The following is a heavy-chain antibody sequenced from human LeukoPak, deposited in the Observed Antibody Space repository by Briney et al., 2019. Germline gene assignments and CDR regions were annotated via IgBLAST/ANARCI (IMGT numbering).Heavy chain of an antibody. CDR2: ISSRTSTYT. J-gene: IGHJ6*02. D-gene: IGHD3-10*01. CDR1: GFTFSDYY. CDR3: ARIGRSGFVLDV. Sequence: GGSLRLSCAASGFTFSDYYMSWIRQAPGKGPQWVSYISSRTSTYTAYADSVKGRFTISRDNAKNSLSLQMNTLRADDTAVYYCARIGRSGFVLDVWGQGTTVTVSS. V-gene: IGHV3-11*03.